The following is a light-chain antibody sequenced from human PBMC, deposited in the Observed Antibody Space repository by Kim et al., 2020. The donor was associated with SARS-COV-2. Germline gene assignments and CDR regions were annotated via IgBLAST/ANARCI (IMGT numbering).Light chain of an antibody. V-gene: IGLV2-14*03. J-gene: IGLJ3*02. Sequence: QSALTQPASVSGSPGQSITVSCSGTSSDVGGYNYVCWYQQHPGEAPKLIIYDVTKRRSGVSDRFSGSKSGNTASLTISGLQADDEADYYCSSYSTDNTCVFGGGTK. CDR2: DVT. CDR1: SSDVGGYNY. CDR3: SSYSTDNTCV.